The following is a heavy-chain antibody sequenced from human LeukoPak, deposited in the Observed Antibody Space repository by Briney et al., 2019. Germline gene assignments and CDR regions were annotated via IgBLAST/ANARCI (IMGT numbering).Heavy chain of an antibody. Sequence: SETLSLTCSVSGGAISYYYWSWIRQPPGKGLEWIGYIYYSGSTKYNPSLKSRVTISVDTSKNQFSLKLSSVTAADTAVYYCARDMGPLDYWGQGTLVTVSS. CDR3: ARDMGPLDY. CDR2: IYYSGST. V-gene: IGHV4-59*01. D-gene: IGHD1-26*01. CDR1: GGAISYYY. J-gene: IGHJ4*02.